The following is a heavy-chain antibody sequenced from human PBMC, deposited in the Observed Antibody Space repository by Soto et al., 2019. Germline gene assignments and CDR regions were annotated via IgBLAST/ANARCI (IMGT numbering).Heavy chain of an antibody. D-gene: IGHD3-9*01. CDR1: GFTFSSYS. J-gene: IGHJ4*02. Sequence: EVQLVESGGGLVQPGGSLRLSCAASGFTFSSYSMNWVRQAPGKGLEWVSYISSSSSTIYYADSVKGRFTISRDNAXXSLYLQMNSLRAEDTAVYYCARDRADYDILTGYSPWGQGTLVTVSS. CDR2: ISSSSSTI. CDR3: ARDRADYDILTGYSP. V-gene: IGHV3-48*01.